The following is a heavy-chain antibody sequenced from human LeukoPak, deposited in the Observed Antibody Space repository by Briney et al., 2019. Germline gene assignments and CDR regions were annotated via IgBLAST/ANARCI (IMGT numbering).Heavy chain of an antibody. V-gene: IGHV6-1*01. D-gene: IGHD6-13*01. J-gene: IGHJ5*02. CDR3: ARALMAAAGGNWFDP. CDR2: TYYRSKWYN. Sequence: SQTLSLTCAISGDSVPSNSAAWNWIRQSPSRGLEWLGRTYYRSKWYNDYAVSVKSRITINPDASKNQFSLQLNSVTPEDTAVYYCARALMAAAGGNWFDPWGQGTLVTVSS. CDR1: GDSVPSNSAA.